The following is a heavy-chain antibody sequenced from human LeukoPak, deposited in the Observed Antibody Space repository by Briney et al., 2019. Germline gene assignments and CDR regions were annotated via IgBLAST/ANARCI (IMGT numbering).Heavy chain of an antibody. J-gene: IGHJ6*03. CDR2: IYYSGST. V-gene: IGHV4-59*01. Sequence: TPSETLSLTCTVSGGSISSYYWSWIRQPPGKGLEWIGYIYYSGSTNYNPSLKSRVTISVDTSKNQFSLKLSSVTAADTAVYYCARQKGDCSSTSCYYYYMDVWGKGTTVTVSS. CDR3: ARQKGDCSSTSCYYYYMDV. D-gene: IGHD2-2*01. CDR1: GGSISSYY.